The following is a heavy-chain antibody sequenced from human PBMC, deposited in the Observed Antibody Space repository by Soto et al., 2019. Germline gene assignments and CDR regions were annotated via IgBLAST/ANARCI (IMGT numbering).Heavy chain of an antibody. CDR1: GFTFTNHA. J-gene: IGHJ4*02. D-gene: IGHD3-10*01. V-gene: IGHV1-3*01. Sequence: GASVKVSCKASGFTFTNHAMQWVRQAPGQRLEWMGWVNAGNGHTKYSQNFQGRVTITRDTSASTVYMELSSLISEDAAVYYCARGIWTMTRGAYYFDNWGQGTLVTVS. CDR2: VNAGNGHT. CDR3: ARGIWTMTRGAYYFDN.